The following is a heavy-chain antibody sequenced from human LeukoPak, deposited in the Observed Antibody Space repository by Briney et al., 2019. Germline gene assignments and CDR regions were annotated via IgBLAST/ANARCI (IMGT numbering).Heavy chain of an antibody. D-gene: IGHD3-22*01. V-gene: IGHV4-39*07. Sequence: PSETLSLTCTVSGGSISSSSYYWGWIRQPPGKGLEWIGSIYHSGSTYYNPSLKGRVTISVDTSKNQFSLKLSSVTAADTAVYYCASKYYYDSSGYHIDYWGQGTLVTVSS. CDR2: IYHSGST. CDR3: ASKYYYDSSGYHIDY. J-gene: IGHJ4*02. CDR1: GGSISSSSYY.